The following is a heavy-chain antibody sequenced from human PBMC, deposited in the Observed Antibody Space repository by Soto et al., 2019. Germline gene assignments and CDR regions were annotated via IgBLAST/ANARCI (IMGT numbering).Heavy chain of an antibody. CDR3: AKDKCGTPDYIDS. D-gene: IGHD6-25*01. V-gene: IGHV3-9*01. Sequence: VLLVESGGGLVQPGRSLRLSCAVSGFNFGNYAMHWVRQAPGKGLEWVAAINWNSDKVAYAGSVLGRFTIFRDSAKNSLHLQMNDLTTEDTDVYYCAKDKCGTPDYIDSWCHGILVTVSS. CDR1: GFNFGNYA. J-gene: IGHJ4*01. CDR2: INWNSDKV.